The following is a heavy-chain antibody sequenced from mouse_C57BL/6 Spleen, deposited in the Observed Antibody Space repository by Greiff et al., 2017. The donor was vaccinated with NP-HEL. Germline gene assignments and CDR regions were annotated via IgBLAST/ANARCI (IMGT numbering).Heavy chain of an antibody. D-gene: IGHD2-10*01. J-gene: IGHJ3*01. V-gene: IGHV3-6*01. CDR3: ARSYRAWFAY. CDR2: ISYDGSN. Sequence: EVKLQESGPGLVKPSQSLSLTCSVTGYSITSGYYWNWIRQFPGNKLEWMGYISYDGSNNYNPSLKNRISITRDTSKNQFFLKLNSVTTEDTATYYCARSYRAWFAYWGQGTLVTVSA. CDR1: GYSITSGYY.